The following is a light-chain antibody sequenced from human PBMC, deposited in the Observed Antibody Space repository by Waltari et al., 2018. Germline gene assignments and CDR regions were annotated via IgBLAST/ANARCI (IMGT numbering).Light chain of an antibody. CDR1: QGIRNE. V-gene: IGKV1-6*01. J-gene: IGKJ3*01. CDR2: AAS. CDR3: LQDYNYPFT. Sequence: ALQMTQSPSYLSASVGDRVPITCRSSQGIRNELGWYQQKPGKAPKLLIYAASSLQSGVPSRFSGSGSGTDFTLIISSLQPEDFATYYCLQDYNYPFTFGPGTKVDIK.